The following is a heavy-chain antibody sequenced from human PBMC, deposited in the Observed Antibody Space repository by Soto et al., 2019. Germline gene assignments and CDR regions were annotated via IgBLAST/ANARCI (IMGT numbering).Heavy chain of an antibody. CDR2: ISYDGSNK. D-gene: IGHD2-2*02. V-gene: IGHV3-30*03. CDR1: GFTFSSYG. CDR3: AILGCYTSLHYYYYYYGMDV. Sequence: HPGGSLRLSCAASGFTFSSYGMHWVRQAPGKGLEWVAVISYDGSNKYYADSVKGRFTISRDNSKNTLYLQMNSLGAEDTAVYYCAILGCYTSLHYYYYYYGMDVWGQGTTVTVSS. J-gene: IGHJ6*02.